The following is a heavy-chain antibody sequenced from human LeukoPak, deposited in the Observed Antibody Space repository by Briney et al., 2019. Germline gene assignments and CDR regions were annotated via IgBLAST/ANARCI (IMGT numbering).Heavy chain of an antibody. CDR2: IKQDGSEK. CDR1: RFTFGDTW. CDR3: ATSYDMGWLIGY. Sequence: GGSLRLSCAASRFTFGDTWMNWVRQVPGQGPEWVANIKQDGSEKFHVASVKGRFTISRDNGKSSLYLQMNSLRAEDTALYYCATSYDMGWLIGYWGQGTLVTVSS. J-gene: IGHJ4*02. D-gene: IGHD3/OR15-3a*01. V-gene: IGHV3-7*03.